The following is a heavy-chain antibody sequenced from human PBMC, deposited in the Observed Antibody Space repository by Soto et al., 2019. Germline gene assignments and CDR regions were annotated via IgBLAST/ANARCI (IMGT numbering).Heavy chain of an antibody. CDR1: GFTFSSYA. CDR3: AKVRLPGDFWSGPLDY. CDR2: ISGSGGST. Sequence: GGSLRLSCAASGFTFSSYAMSWVRQAPGKGLEWVSAISGSGGSTYYADSVKGRFTISRDNSKSTLYLQMNSLRAEDTAVYYCAKVRLPGDFWSGPLDYWGQGTLFTVSS. J-gene: IGHJ4*02. D-gene: IGHD3-3*01. V-gene: IGHV3-23*01.